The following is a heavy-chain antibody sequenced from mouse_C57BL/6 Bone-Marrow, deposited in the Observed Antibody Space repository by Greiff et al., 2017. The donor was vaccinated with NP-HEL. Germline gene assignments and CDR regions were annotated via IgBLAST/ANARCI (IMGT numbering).Heavy chain of an antibody. V-gene: IGHV1-64*01. J-gene: IGHJ1*03. Sequence: QVQLQQSGAELVKPGASVKLSCKASGYTFTSYWMHWVKQRPGQGLEWIGMIHPNSGSTNYNEKFKSKATLTVDKSSSTAYMQLSSLTSEDSAVYYCARDDYYGSSLRWYFDVWGTGTTVTVSS. CDR1: GYTFTSYW. CDR2: IHPNSGST. CDR3: ARDDYYGSSLRWYFDV. D-gene: IGHD1-1*01.